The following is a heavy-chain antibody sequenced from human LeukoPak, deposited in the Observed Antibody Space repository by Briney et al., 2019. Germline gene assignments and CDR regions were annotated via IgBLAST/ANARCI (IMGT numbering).Heavy chain of an antibody. CDR1: GGSISSYY. Sequence: TSETLSLTCTVSGGSISSYYWSWIRQPAGKGLEWIGRIYTSGSTNYNPSLKSQITISVDTSKNQFSLELSSVTVADTAVHYCAREDRYCSGGSCYSWGQGTLVTVSS. J-gene: IGHJ4*02. CDR2: IYTSGST. V-gene: IGHV4-4*07. CDR3: AREDRYCSGGSCYS. D-gene: IGHD2-15*01.